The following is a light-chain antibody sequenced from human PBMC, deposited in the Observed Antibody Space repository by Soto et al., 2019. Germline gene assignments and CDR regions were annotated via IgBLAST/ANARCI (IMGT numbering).Light chain of an antibody. J-gene: IGKJ3*01. CDR3: MQTLHTPLT. V-gene: IGKV2-28*01. Sequence: DIVMTQSPLSLPVTPGEPASISCRSSQSLLHSNGYNYLDWDLQKPGQSPQLLIYLGSNRASGVPDRFSGSGSGADCTLKISRVDAEDVGVYYCMQTLHTPLTFGPGTKVDIK. CDR2: LGS. CDR1: QSLLHSNGYNY.